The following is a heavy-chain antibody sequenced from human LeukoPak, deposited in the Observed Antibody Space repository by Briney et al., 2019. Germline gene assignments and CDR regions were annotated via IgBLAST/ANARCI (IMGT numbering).Heavy chain of an antibody. V-gene: IGHV1-58*02. CDR3: AATEAYCGGDCSPPYYYYYMDV. CDR1: GFTFTSSA. Sequence: GTSVKVSCKASGFTFTSSAMQWVRQARGQRLEWIGWIVVGSGNTNYAQKFRERVTITRDMSTSTAYMELSSLRSEDTAVYYCAATEAYCGGDCSPPYYYYYMDVWGKGTTVTVSS. CDR2: IVVGSGNT. D-gene: IGHD2-21*02. J-gene: IGHJ6*03.